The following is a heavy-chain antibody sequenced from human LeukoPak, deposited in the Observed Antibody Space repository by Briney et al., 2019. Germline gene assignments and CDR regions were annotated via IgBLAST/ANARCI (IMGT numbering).Heavy chain of an antibody. V-gene: IGHV3-21*01. CDR3: ARDMRFGELSWFDP. J-gene: IGHJ5*02. CDR2: ISSSSSYI. Sequence: PGGSLRLSCAASGSTFSSYSMNWVRQAPGKGLEWVSSISSSSSYIYYADSVKGRFTISRDNAKNSLYLQMNSLRAEDTAVYYCARDMRFGELSWFDPWGQGTLVTVSS. CDR1: GSTFSSYS. D-gene: IGHD3-10*01.